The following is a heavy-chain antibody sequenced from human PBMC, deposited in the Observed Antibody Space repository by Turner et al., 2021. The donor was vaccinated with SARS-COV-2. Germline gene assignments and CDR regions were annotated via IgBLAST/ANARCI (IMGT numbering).Heavy chain of an antibody. J-gene: IGHJ5*02. V-gene: IGHV1-69*04. Sequence: QVQLVQSGAEVKKPGSSVKVSCTASGGTFSRYAIGWVRQAPGQGLEWMGRIIPILGTAKYAQKFQGRVTMTADKSTSTAYMELRSLRSEDTAVYYCATLYQGIAAAGISWFDPWGQGTLVTVSS. CDR3: ATLYQGIAAAGISWFDP. D-gene: IGHD6-13*01. CDR2: IIPILGTA. CDR1: GGTFSRYA.